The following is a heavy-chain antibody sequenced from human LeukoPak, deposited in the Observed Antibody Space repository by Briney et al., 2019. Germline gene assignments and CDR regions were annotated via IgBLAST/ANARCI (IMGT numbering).Heavy chain of an antibody. CDR2: ITSSSSYI. Sequence: GESLRLSCAASGFTFSTYNMNWVRQAPGKGLEWVSSITSSSSYIYYADSVKGRFTISRDNAKNSLYLQMNSLRAEDTAVYYCARDGYNLRRFDYWGQGTLVTVSS. J-gene: IGHJ4*02. CDR1: GFTFSTYN. V-gene: IGHV3-21*01. CDR3: ARDGYNLRRFDY. D-gene: IGHD5-24*01.